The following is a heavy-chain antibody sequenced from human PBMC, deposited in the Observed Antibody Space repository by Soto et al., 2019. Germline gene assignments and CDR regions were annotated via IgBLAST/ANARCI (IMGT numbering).Heavy chain of an antibody. Sequence: ASVKGSCKASGYIFTTYYIHWVRQAPGQGLEWMGWINAGNGNTKYSQKFQGRVTITRDTSASTAYMELSSLRSEDTAEYYCARVPGYSSGDLWGRGTLVTVSS. CDR3: ARVPGYSSGDL. J-gene: IGHJ2*01. CDR2: INAGNGNT. V-gene: IGHV1-3*01. CDR1: GYIFTTYY. D-gene: IGHD2-21*01.